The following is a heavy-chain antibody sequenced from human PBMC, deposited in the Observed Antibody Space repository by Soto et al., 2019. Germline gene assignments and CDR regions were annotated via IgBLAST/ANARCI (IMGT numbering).Heavy chain of an antibody. CDR2: IYYSGST. CDR3: AVDFIEYSSPFRAAFDI. J-gene: IGHJ3*02. D-gene: IGHD6-6*01. V-gene: IGHV4-59*01. Sequence: SETLSLTCTVSGGSISSYYWSWIRQPPGKGLEWIGYIYYSGSTNYNPSLKSRVTISVDTSKNQFSLKLSSVTAADTAVYYCAVDFIEYSSPFRAAFDIWGQGTMVT. CDR1: GGSISSYY.